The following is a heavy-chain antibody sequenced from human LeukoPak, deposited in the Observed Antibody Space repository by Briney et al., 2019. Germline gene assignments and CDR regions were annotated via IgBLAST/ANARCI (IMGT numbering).Heavy chain of an antibody. V-gene: IGHV3-21*01. CDR3: ARPYGDYLYYFDY. Sequence: GGSLRLSCAASGFTFSSYSMNWVRQAPGKGLERVSSISSSSSYIYYADSVKGRFTISRDNAKNSLYLQMNSPRAEDTAVYYCARPYGDYLYYFDYWGQGTLVTVSS. D-gene: IGHD4-17*01. CDR1: GFTFSSYS. J-gene: IGHJ4*02. CDR2: ISSSSSYI.